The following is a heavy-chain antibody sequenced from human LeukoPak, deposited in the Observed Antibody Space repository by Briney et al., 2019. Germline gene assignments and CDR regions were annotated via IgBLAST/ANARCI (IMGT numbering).Heavy chain of an antibody. CDR3: ARTQQLAYYYGMDV. Sequence: PSETLSLTCAVYGGSFSGYYWSWIRQPPGKGLEWIGEINHSGSTNYNPSLKSRVTISVDTSKNQFSLKLSSVTAADTAVYYCARTQQLAYYYGMDVWGQGTTVTVSS. J-gene: IGHJ6*02. D-gene: IGHD6-6*01. V-gene: IGHV4-34*01. CDR2: INHSGST. CDR1: GGSFSGYY.